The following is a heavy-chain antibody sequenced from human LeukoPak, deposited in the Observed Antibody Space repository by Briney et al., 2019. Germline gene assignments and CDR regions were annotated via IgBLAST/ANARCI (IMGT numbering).Heavy chain of an antibody. V-gene: IGHV1-2*02. D-gene: IGHD2-2*01. CDR1: GYTFSNFG. Sequence: ASVKVSCMTSGYTFSNFGISWVRQAPGQGLEWMGWINPNSGGTNYAQKFQGRVTMTRDTSISTAYMELSRLRSDDTAVYYCASSIVYCSSTSCYFNWGQGTLVTVSS. CDR3: ASSIVYCSSTSCYFN. J-gene: IGHJ4*02. CDR2: INPNSGGT.